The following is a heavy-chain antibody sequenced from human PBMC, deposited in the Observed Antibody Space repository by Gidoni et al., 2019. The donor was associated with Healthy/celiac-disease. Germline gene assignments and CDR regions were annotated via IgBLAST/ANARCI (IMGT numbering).Heavy chain of an antibody. V-gene: IGHV3-21*01. CDR1: GFTFISYI. CDR3: ARDLDYGEPFDY. J-gene: IGHJ4*02. D-gene: IGHD4-17*01. CDR2: ISSSSSYI. Sequence: EVQLVESGGGLVKPGGSLRLSCGASGFTFISYIMKWVRQAPGKGWEWVSSISSSSSYIYYADSVKGRFTISRDNAKNSLYLQMNSLRAEDTAVYYCARDLDYGEPFDYWGQGTLVTVSS.